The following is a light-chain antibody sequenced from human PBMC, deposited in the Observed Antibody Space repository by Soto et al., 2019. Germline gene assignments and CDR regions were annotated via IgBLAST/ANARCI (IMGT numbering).Light chain of an antibody. CDR2: DVT. Sequence: QSALTQPASVSGSPGQSITISCTGTSSDVGGYNYVSWYQQHPDRAPKLMIYDVTNRPSGVSNRFSGSKSGNTASLTISGLQAEDEADYYCSSFSSSTTLVLFGGETKLTVL. V-gene: IGLV2-14*03. J-gene: IGLJ2*01. CDR1: SSDVGGYNY. CDR3: SSFSSSTTLVL.